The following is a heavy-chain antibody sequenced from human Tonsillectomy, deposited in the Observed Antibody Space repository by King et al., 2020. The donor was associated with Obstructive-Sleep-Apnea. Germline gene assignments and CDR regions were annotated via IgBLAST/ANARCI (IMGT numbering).Heavy chain of an antibody. D-gene: IGHD2-2*02. CDR3: ARDRRYCSSTSCYNLYGMDV. V-gene: IGHV3-30*04. CDR1: GFTFSSYP. Sequence: QLVQSGGGVVQPGRSLRLSCAASGFTFSSYPMHWGRQAPGKGLEWVAVISYDGNNKYYADSVKGRFTISRDNSKNTLYLQMNSLRAEDTAVYYCARDRRYCSSTSCYNLYGMDVWGQGTTVTVSS. CDR2: ISYDGNNK. J-gene: IGHJ6*02.